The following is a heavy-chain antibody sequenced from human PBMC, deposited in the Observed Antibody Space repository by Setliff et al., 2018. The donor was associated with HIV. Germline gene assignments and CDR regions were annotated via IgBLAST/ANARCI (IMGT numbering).Heavy chain of an antibody. J-gene: IGHJ6*04. CDR1: GDTFNSHA. CDR3: ARDSRDIVVVIAPEPEPYYYYGMDV. Sequence: SVNVSCKDSGDTFNSHAISWVRQAPGQGLEWMGGIIPIFGTPNYAQKFKGRLTITADESTSTVYMELSSLRSEDTAVYYCARDSRDIVVVIAPEPEPYYYYGMDVWGEGTTVTVSS. D-gene: IGHD2-15*01. CDR2: IIPIFGTP. V-gene: IGHV1-69*13.